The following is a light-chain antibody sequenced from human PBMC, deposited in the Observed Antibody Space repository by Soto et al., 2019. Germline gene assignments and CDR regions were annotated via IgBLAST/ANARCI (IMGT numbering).Light chain of an antibody. J-gene: IGLJ1*01. Sequence: QSVLTQPASVSGSPGQSITISCTGTSSDVGSYNLVSWYQQHPGKAPKLMIYEVSKRPPGVSNRFSGSKSGNTASLTISGLQAEDGADYYCCSYAGSSTLIFGTGTKLTVL. CDR2: EVS. CDR3: CSYAGSSTLI. CDR1: SSDVGSYNL. V-gene: IGLV2-23*02.